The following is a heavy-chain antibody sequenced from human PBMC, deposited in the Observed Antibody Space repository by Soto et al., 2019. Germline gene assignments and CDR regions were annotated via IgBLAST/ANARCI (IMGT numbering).Heavy chain of an antibody. CDR2: ISGSSSNI. V-gene: IGHV3-11*01. Sequence: QVQLVESGGALVKTRGSLRLSCVASGFSFSDYYISWVRQAPGKGLEWISYISGSSSNIYYADSVKGRFNISRDNAKNSVFLQMNNLRAEDTARYYCAKMTSTGWYDPVFHWGQGTLVTVSS. J-gene: IGHJ4*02. D-gene: IGHD6-19*01. CDR1: GFSFSDYY. CDR3: AKMTSTGWYDPVFH.